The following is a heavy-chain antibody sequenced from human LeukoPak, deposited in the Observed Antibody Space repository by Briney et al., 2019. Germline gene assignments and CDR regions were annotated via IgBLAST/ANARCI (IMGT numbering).Heavy chain of an antibody. CDR3: AAGLYSSNWYGHY. CDR1: GFTFSSYA. D-gene: IGHD6-13*01. V-gene: IGHV3-23*01. CDR2: ISGSGSST. J-gene: IGHJ4*02. Sequence: GGSLRLSCAASGFTFSSYAMSWVRQAPGKGLEWVSSISGSGSSTYYADSVKGRFTISRDNSKKTLYLRMHSLRAEDTAVYYCAAGLYSSNWYGHYWGQGTLVTVSS.